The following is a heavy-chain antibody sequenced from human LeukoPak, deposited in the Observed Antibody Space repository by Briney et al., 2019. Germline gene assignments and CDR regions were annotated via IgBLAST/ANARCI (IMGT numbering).Heavy chain of an antibody. CDR3: ARGIVGATSPVYLDY. Sequence: PGGSLRLSCAASGFTFSSYSMNWVRQAPGKGLEWVSSISSSSSYIYYADSVKGRFTISRDNAKNSLYLQMNSLRAEDTAVYYCARGIVGATSPVYLDYWGQGTLVTVSS. CDR1: GFTFSSYS. J-gene: IGHJ4*02. D-gene: IGHD1-26*01. CDR2: ISSSSSYI. V-gene: IGHV3-21*01.